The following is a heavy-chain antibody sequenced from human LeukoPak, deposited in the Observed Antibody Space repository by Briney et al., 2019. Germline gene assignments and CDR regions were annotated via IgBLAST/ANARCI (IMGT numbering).Heavy chain of an antibody. CDR3: AREQAVTAFDY. J-gene: IGHJ4*02. V-gene: IGHV3-66*01. CDR1: GFTVSSNY. D-gene: IGHD2-21*02. Sequence: PGGSLRLSCAASGFTVSSNYMSWVRQAPGKGLEWVSVIYSGGSTYYADSVKGRFTISRDNSKNTLYLQMNSLRAEDTAVYYCAREQAVTAFDYWGQGTLVTVSS. CDR2: IYSGGST.